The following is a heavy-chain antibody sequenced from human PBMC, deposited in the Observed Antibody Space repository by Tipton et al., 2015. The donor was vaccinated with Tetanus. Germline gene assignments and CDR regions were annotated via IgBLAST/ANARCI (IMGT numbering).Heavy chain of an antibody. Sequence: SLRLSCAASGFTVSSNYMSWVRQAPGKGLEWVSVIYSGGSTYYADSVKGRFTISRDNSKNTLYLQMNSLRAEDTAVYYCARYIAAFTDYYGMDVWGQGTTVTVSS. CDR3: ARYIAAFTDYYGMDV. V-gene: IGHV3-53*01. CDR2: IYSGGST. J-gene: IGHJ6*02. D-gene: IGHD6-6*01. CDR1: GFTVSSNY.